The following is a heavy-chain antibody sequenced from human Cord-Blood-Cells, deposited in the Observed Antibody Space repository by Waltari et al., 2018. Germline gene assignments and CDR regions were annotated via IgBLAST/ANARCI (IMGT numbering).Heavy chain of an antibody. J-gene: IGHJ6*02. Sequence: QVQTVESGGGVVQPGGYLSLSWAASGFTFRSHGMHWVRQAPGKGLEWVAVIWFDGSNKYYAASVKGRFTISRDNSKNTLYLQMNSLRAEDTAVYYCSAEMNGLNVWGQGTTVTVSS. CDR3: SAEMNGLNV. D-gene: IGHD1-1*01. CDR1: GFTFRSHG. CDR2: IWFDGSNK. V-gene: IGHV3-33*01.